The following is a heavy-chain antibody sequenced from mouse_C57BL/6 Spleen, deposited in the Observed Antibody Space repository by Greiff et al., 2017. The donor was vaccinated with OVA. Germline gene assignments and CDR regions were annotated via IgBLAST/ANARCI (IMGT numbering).Heavy chain of an antibody. CDR3: ARDASPVYRYFDV. V-gene: IGHV5-4*01. CDR1: GFTFSSYA. Sequence: EVQLVESGGGLVKSGGSLKLSCAASGFTFSSYAMSWVRQTPEKRLEWVATISDGGSYTYYPDNVKGRFTISRDNAKNNLYLQMSHLKSEDTAMYYCARDASPVYRYFDVWGTGTTVTVSS. J-gene: IGHJ1*03. CDR2: ISDGGSYT. D-gene: IGHD2-3*01.